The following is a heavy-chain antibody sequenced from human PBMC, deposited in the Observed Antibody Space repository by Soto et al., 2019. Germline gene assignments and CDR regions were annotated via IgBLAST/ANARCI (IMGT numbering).Heavy chain of an antibody. CDR1: GFTFSSYG. V-gene: IGHV3-23*01. CDR2: ISGSGGST. CDR3: AKEGKHDYYYYYMDV. Sequence: GGSLRLSCAASGFTFSSYGMSWVRQAPGKGLEWVSAISGSGGSTYYADSVKGRFTISRDNSKNTLYLQMNSLRAEDTAVYYCAKEGKHDYYYYYMDVWGKGTTVTVSS. J-gene: IGHJ6*03.